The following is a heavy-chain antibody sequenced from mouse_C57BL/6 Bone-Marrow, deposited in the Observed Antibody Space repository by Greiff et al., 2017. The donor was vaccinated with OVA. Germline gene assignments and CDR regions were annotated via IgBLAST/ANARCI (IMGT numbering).Heavy chain of an antibody. J-gene: IGHJ4*01. V-gene: IGHV3-6*01. Sequence: LQESGPGLVKPSQSLSLTCSVTGYSITSGYYWNWIRQFPGNKLEWMGYISYDGSNNYNPSLKNRISITRDTSKNQFFLKLNSVTTEDTATYYCARETLYYAMDYWGQGTSVTVSS. CDR1: GYSITSGYY. CDR2: ISYDGSN. CDR3: ARETLYYAMDY.